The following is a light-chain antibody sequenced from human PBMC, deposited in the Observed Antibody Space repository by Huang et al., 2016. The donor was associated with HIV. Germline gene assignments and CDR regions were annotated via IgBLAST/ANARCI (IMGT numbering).Light chain of an antibody. V-gene: IGKV3-15*01. J-gene: IGKJ2*01. CDR2: EAS. CDR3: QQYHEWPRT. CDR1: QGIGNS. Sequence: ERVLTQSPGTLSVSPGERATLSCRTSQGIGNSLAWYQLRPGQAPRLLIYEASIRASNIPARFSGGGSEIDFTLTISGLQSEDSEIYYCQQYHEWPRTFGQGTKVEIK.